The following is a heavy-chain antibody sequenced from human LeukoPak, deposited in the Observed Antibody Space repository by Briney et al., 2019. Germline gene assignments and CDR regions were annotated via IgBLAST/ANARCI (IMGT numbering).Heavy chain of an antibody. D-gene: IGHD2-15*01. J-gene: IGHJ4*02. CDR2: ISGSGGST. V-gene: IGHV3-23*01. Sequence: PGGSLRLSCAASGFTFSSYAMSWVRQAPGKGLEWVSAISGSGGSTYYADSVKGRFTTSRDNSKNTLYLQMNSLRAEDTAVYYCAKEGYCSGGSCYSPRPTDYWGQGTLVTVSS. CDR1: GFTFSSYA. CDR3: AKEGYCSGGSCYSPRPTDY.